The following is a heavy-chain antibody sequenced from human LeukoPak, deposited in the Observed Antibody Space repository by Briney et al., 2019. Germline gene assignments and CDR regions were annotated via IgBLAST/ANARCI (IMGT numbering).Heavy chain of an antibody. CDR1: GFTFSSYA. J-gene: IGHJ5*02. CDR2: ISGSGGST. Sequence: GGSLRLSCAASGFTFSSYAMSWVRQAPGKGLEWVPAISGSGGSTYYADSVKGRFTISRDNSKNTLYLQMNSLRAEDTAVYYCALWQILTGDSWGQGTLVTVSS. CDR3: ALWQILTGDS. V-gene: IGHV3-23*01. D-gene: IGHD3-9*01.